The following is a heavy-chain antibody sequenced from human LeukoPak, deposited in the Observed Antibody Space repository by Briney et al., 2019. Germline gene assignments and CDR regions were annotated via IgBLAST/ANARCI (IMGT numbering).Heavy chain of an antibody. Sequence: PGGSLRLSCAASGFTFSSYAMSWVCQAPGKGLEWVSPISGSGGSTYYADSVKGRFTISRDNSKNTLYLQMNSLRAEDTAVYYCARDPPRVDCSGGSCYYYYYGTDVWGQGTTVTVSS. CDR3: ARDPPRVDCSGGSCYYYYYGTDV. D-gene: IGHD2-15*01. CDR2: ISGSGGST. CDR1: GFTFSSYA. J-gene: IGHJ6*02. V-gene: IGHV3-23*01.